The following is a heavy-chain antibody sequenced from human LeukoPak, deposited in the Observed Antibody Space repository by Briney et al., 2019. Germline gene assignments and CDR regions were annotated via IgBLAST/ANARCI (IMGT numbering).Heavy chain of an antibody. J-gene: IGHJ4*02. Sequence: GGSLRLSCAASGFTFSSYAMSWVRQAPGKGLEWVSAISGSGGSTYYAGSVKGRFTISRDNSKNTLYLQMNSLRAEDTAVYYCAKDLSSSWPNYYFDYWGQGTLVTVSS. CDR1: GFTFSSYA. D-gene: IGHD6-13*01. CDR2: ISGSGGST. CDR3: AKDLSSSWPNYYFDY. V-gene: IGHV3-23*01.